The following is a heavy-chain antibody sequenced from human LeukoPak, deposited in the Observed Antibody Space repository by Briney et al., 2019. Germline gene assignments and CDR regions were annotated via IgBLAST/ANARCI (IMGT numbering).Heavy chain of an antibody. V-gene: IGHV3-23*01. D-gene: IGHD6-19*01. CDR3: AKRKYSSGGIFDY. CDR1: GFTFSSYA. J-gene: IGHJ4*02. Sequence: PGGSLRLSCAASGFTFSSYAMSWVRQAPGKGLEWVSEISGSGDNTYYVDSVKGRFTISRDNSKSTLYLQMNSLRAEDTAVYYCAKRKYSSGGIFDYWGQGTLVTVSS. CDR2: ISGSGDNT.